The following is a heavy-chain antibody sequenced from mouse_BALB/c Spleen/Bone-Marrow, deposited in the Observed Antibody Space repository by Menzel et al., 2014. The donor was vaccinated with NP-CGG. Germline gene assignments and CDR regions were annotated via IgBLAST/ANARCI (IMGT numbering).Heavy chain of an antibody. CDR3: ARAYYRYHFDY. J-gene: IGHJ2*01. CDR2: IRSGGGNT. V-gene: IGHV5-9*03. Sequence: EVKLVESGGGLVKPGGSLKLSCAASGFTFSSYTMSWVRQTPEKRLERVATIRSGGGNTYYPDSMKGRFTISRDNAKNNLYLQMSSLRSEDTALYYCARAYYRYHFDYWGQGTTLTVSS. D-gene: IGHD2-14*01. CDR1: GFTFSSYT.